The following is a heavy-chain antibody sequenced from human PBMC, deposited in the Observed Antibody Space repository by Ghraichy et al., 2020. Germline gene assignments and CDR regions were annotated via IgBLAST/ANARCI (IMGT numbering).Heavy chain of an antibody. CDR1: GFTFSSYA. CDR2: ISGSGGST. Sequence: GGSLRLSCAASGFTFSSYAMSWVRQAPGKGLEWVSAISGSGGSTYYADSVKGRFTISRDNSKNTLYLQMNSLRAEDTAVYYCAKAAKPSGIDPNYDILTGYYKTRTYWGQGTLVTVSS. V-gene: IGHV3-23*01. CDR3: AKAAKPSGIDPNYDILTGYYKTRTY. D-gene: IGHD3-9*01. J-gene: IGHJ4*02.